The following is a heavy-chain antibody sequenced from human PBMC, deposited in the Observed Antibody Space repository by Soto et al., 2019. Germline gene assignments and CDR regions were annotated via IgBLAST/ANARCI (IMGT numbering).Heavy chain of an antibody. V-gene: IGHV3-30-3*01. CDR3: ARSYSSSWDYYYYYYGMDV. CDR2: ISYDGSNK. J-gene: IGHJ6*02. D-gene: IGHD6-13*01. Sequence: GGSLRLSCAASGFTFSSYAMHWVRQAPGKGLEWVAVISYDGSNKYYADSVKGRFTISRDNSKNTLYLQMNSLRAEDTAVYYCARSYSSSWDYYYYYYGMDVWGQGTTVTVSS. CDR1: GFTFSSYA.